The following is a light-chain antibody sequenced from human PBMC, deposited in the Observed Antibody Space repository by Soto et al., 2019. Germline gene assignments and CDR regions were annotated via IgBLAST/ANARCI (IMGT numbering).Light chain of an antibody. CDR2: DAS. Sequence: EMVLTQSPATLSLSPGARATLSCRASQSVSSYLAWYQQKPGQAPRLLIYDASNRATGIPARFSGSGSGTDFTLTISSLEPEDFAVYSCQQRSNWPPLITFGQGTRLEIK. J-gene: IGKJ5*01. CDR1: QSVSSY. CDR3: QQRSNWPPLIT. V-gene: IGKV3-11*01.